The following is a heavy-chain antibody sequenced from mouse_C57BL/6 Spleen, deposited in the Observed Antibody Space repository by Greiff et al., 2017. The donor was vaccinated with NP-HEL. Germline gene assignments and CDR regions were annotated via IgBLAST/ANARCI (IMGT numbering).Heavy chain of an antibody. CDR2: ISSGGDYI. J-gene: IGHJ2*01. CDR3: TRDHGYDPPYYFDY. V-gene: IGHV5-9-1*02. Sequence: EVMLVESGEGLVKPGGSLKLSCAASGFTFSSYAMSWVRQTPEKRLEWVAYISSGGDYIYYADTVKGRFTISRDNARNTLYLQMSSLKSEDTAMDYCTRDHGYDPPYYFDYWGQGTTLTVSS. D-gene: IGHD2-2*01. CDR1: GFTFSSYA.